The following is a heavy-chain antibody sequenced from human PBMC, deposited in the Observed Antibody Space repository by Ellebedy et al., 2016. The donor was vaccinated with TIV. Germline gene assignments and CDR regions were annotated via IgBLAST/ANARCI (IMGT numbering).Heavy chain of an antibody. CDR2: IKQDGSEK. CDR1: GFTFSNYW. V-gene: IGHV3-7*01. J-gene: IGHJ4*02. Sequence: GESLKISCAASGFTFSNYWMTWVRQAPGTGLEWVANIKQDGSEKYYVDSVKGRFSISRDNAKSSLYVQMNSLTDEDTAVYYCARDQWLGRAYYFDSWGQGTLVTVSS. D-gene: IGHD6-19*01. CDR3: ARDQWLGRAYYFDS.